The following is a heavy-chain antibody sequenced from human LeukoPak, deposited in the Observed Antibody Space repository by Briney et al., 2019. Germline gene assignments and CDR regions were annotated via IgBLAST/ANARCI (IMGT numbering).Heavy chain of an antibody. CDR2: ISGSGGST. Sequence: PGGSLRLSCAASGFTFSSYAMSWVRQAPGKGLGWVSAISGSGGSTYYADSVKGRFTISRDNSKNTLYLQMNSLRAEDTAVYYCASSTYYYGSGSYYNPNWFDPWGQGTLVTVSS. V-gene: IGHV3-23*01. CDR1: GFTFSSYA. J-gene: IGHJ5*02. D-gene: IGHD3-10*01. CDR3: ASSTYYYGSGSYYNPNWFDP.